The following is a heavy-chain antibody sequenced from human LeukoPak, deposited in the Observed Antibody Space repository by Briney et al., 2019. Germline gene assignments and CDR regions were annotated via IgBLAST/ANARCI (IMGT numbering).Heavy chain of an antibody. CDR3: ARGGSGYYYTVDY. D-gene: IGHD3-22*01. Sequence: SVKVSCKASGGTFSSYAISWVRQAPGQGLEWMGGIIPIFGTANYAQKFQGRVTITADESTSTAYMELSSLRSEDTAVYYCARGGSGYYYTVDYWGQGTLVTVSS. J-gene: IGHJ4*02. CDR2: IIPIFGTA. V-gene: IGHV1-69*13. CDR1: GGTFSSYA.